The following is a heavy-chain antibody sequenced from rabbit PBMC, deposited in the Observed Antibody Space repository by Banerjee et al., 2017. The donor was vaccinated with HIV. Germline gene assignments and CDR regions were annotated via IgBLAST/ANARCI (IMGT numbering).Heavy chain of an antibody. Sequence: QSLEESGGGLVQPEGSLTLTCTASGSDISSYSMGWVRQAPGKGLEYIGYISYGGSTYYASWVNGRFTISKTSSTTVTLQMTSLTAADTATYFCARSYDGKDYFMTRLDLWGPGTLVTVS. CDR1: GSDISSYS. J-gene: IGHJ3*01. V-gene: IGHV1S44*01. CDR2: ISYGGST. CDR3: ARSYDGKDYFMTRLDL. D-gene: IGHD4-2*01.